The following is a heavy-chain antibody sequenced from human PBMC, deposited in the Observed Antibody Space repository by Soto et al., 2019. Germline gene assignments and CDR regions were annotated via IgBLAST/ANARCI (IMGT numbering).Heavy chain of an antibody. D-gene: IGHD2-15*01. Sequence: SETLSLTCTVSGGSISSYYWSWIRQPPGKGLEWIGYIYYSGSTNYYPSLKSRVTISVDTSKNQFSLKLSSVTAADTAVYYCARRYGGTFDYWGQGTLVTVSS. CDR2: IYYSGST. CDR1: GGSISSYY. J-gene: IGHJ4*02. V-gene: IGHV4-59*08. CDR3: ARRYGGTFDY.